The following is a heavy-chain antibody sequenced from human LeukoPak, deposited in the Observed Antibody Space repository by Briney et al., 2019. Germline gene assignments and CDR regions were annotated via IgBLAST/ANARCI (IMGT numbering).Heavy chain of an antibody. Sequence: SETLSLTCAVYGGSFSGYYWSWIRQPPGKGLEWIGEINHSGSTNYNPSLKSRVTISVDTSKSQFSLKLSSVTAADTAVYYCARSRSSGTYWGQGTLVTVSS. CDR1: GGSFSGYY. D-gene: IGHD3-10*01. CDR2: INHSGST. J-gene: IGHJ4*02. V-gene: IGHV4-34*01. CDR3: ARSRSSGTY.